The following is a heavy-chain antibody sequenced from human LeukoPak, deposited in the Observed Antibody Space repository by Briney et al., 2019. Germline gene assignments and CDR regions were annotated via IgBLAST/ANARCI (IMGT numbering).Heavy chain of an antibody. Sequence: PSETLSLTCTVSGDSISSSYWSWIRQPPGKGLEWIGFIYIGGYNYNPSLKSRVTMSVDTSKNQFSLKLSSVTAADTAVYYCARQLHLFGELSKVWGQGTLVTVSS. CDR1: GDSISSSY. J-gene: IGHJ4*02. D-gene: IGHD3-10*01. CDR2: IYIGGY. V-gene: IGHV4-59*08. CDR3: ARQLHLFGELSKV.